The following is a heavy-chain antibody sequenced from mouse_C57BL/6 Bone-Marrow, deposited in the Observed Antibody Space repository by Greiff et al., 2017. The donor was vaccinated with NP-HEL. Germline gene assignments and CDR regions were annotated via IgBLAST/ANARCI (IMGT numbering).Heavy chain of an antibody. CDR1: GYTFTSYW. J-gene: IGHJ2*01. D-gene: IGHD1-1*01. CDR2: IYPSDSET. CDR3: ASRGNYYGLSYFDY. V-gene: IGHV1-61*01. Sequence: QVQLQQPGAELVRPGSSVKLSCKASGYTFTSYWMDWVKQRPGQGLEWIGNIYPSDSETHYNQKFKDKATLTVDKSSSTAYMQLSSLTSEDSAVYYCASRGNYYGLSYFDYWGQGTTLTVSS.